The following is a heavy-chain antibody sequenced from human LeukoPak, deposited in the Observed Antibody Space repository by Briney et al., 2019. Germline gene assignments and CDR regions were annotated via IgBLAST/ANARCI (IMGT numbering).Heavy chain of an antibody. J-gene: IGHJ6*03. D-gene: IGHD1/OR15-1a*01. Sequence: ASVKVSYKASEYTFNAYYIHWVRQAPGQGLESMGWINPNSGGTNYAQRFQGRVTMTRDTSISTAYMELSGLRSDDTAVYYCARVGDGTKYYLDVWGTGTTVTVSS. V-gene: IGHV1-2*02. CDR2: INPNSGGT. CDR3: ARVGDGTKYYLDV. CDR1: EYTFNAYY.